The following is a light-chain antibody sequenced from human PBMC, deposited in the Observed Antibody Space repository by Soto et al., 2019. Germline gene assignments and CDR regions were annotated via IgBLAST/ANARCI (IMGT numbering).Light chain of an antibody. CDR2: GAS. V-gene: IGKV3-15*01. Sequence: EIVMTQSPATLSVSPGERATLSCRASQSVSSSLAWYQQKPGQAPRLLIYGASTRATGIPARFSGSGSETDFTLTISSLQSEDSAVYYCQQYNNWWTFGQGTKVEIK. J-gene: IGKJ1*01. CDR3: QQYNNWWT. CDR1: QSVSSS.